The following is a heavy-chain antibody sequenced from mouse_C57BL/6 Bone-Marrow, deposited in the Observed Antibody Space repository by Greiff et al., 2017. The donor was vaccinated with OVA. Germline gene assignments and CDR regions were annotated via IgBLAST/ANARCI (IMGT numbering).Heavy chain of an antibody. CDR2: IDPGDGDT. D-gene: IGHD2-10*01. Sequence: EVQLQQSGAELVRPGASVKLSCTASGFNFTDDYMHWVKQRPEQGLEWIGWIDPGDGDTEYASKFQGKATFTADTSSTTAYLQLSSLTSEDSAVYYCALLRFAYWGQGTLVTVSA. V-gene: IGHV14-4*01. CDR1: GFNFTDDY. CDR3: ALLRFAY. J-gene: IGHJ3*01.